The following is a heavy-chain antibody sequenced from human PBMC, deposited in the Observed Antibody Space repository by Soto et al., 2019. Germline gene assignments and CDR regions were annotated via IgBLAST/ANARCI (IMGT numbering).Heavy chain of an antibody. CDR2: IHPSGQPI. CDR3: ARRASR. J-gene: IGHJ3*01. V-gene: IGHV3-48*03. CDR1: GFTFSSSE. D-gene: IGHD1-26*01. Sequence: GGSLRLSCTVSGFTFSSSEMYWVRQAPGKGLEWISYIHPSGQPIFYADSVKGRFTISRDNANNSVFLQMNSLRAEDTAVYYCARRASRWGQGTMVTVSS.